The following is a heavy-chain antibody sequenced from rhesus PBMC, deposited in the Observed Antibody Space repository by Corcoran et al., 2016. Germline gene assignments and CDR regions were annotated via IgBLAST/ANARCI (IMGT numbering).Heavy chain of an antibody. Sequence: EVQLVQSGAEVKKPGASVKVSCKVPGYTFTDLSSHWVRQAPGKGIEWMGGVDHVYGEIIHAEKYQDRVTMTENTSTDTAYMELSSLGSEDTAVYYCARGTPFDYWGQGVLVTVSS. J-gene: IGHJ4*01. CDR3: ARGTPFDY. V-gene: IGHV1-156*01. CDR2: VDHVYGEI. CDR1: GYTFTDLS.